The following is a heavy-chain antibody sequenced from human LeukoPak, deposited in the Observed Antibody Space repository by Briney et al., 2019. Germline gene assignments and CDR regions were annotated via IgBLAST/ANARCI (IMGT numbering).Heavy chain of an antibody. D-gene: IGHD3-10*01. CDR2: ISYSATT. V-gene: IGHV4-39*02. Sequence: KTSETLSLTCTVSSASISSSPYFWAWIRQSPGKGLEWIATISYSATTYYNPSLKSRVTISVDTSKNHFSLKLNSVTAADTAVYYCAANSADDYTLGSSYKVGGQGTLVTVSS. J-gene: IGHJ4*02. CDR3: AANSADDYTLGSSYKV. CDR1: SASISSSPYF.